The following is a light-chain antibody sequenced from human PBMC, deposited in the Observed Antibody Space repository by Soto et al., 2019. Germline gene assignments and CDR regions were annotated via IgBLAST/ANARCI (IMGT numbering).Light chain of an antibody. CDR3: QQYSSYSKT. J-gene: IGKJ1*01. V-gene: IGKV1-5*01. CDR2: DAS. Sequence: DIQMTQSPSTLSSSVGDRLTITCRASQSISSWLAWYQQRPGNAPKLLIFDASSLESGVPSRFSGSGSGTEFTLTISSLQPDDFATYYCQQYSSYSKTFGQGTKVDIK. CDR1: QSISSW.